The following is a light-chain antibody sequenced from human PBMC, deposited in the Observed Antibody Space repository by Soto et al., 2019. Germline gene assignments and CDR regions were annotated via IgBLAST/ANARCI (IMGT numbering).Light chain of an antibody. CDR3: QQYGLSPIMYP. CDR1: QSITSNF. J-gene: IGKJ2*01. CDR2: GAS. V-gene: IGKV3-20*01. Sequence: EIVLTQSPGTLSLSPGERATLSCRASQSITSNFLAWYQQKPGQAPRLLIYGASTRAAGVPDRFSGSGSGTDFTLTITRLEPEDFAVDYCQQYGLSPIMYPFVQGTKLGV.